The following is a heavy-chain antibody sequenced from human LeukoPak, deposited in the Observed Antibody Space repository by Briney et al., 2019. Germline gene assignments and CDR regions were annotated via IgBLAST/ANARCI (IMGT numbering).Heavy chain of an antibody. CDR3: ARLKMTGVNNWNYYFDY. D-gene: IGHD1-7*01. V-gene: IGHV4-59*08. CDR1: GGSISSYY. Sequence: SSETLSLTCTVSGGSISSYYWGWIRQPPGKGLEWIGYISYSGSTNYNPSPKTRVTISVDTSKNQFSLKLSSVTAADTAVYYCARLKMTGVNNWNYYFDYWGQGTLVTVSS. J-gene: IGHJ4*02. CDR2: ISYSGST.